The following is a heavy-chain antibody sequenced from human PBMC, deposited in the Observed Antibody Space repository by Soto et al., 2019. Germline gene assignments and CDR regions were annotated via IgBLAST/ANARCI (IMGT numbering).Heavy chain of an antibody. CDR2: ISYDGSEK. CDR3: AKSPNFYCSSPNCYKYYFDH. Sequence: PGGSLRLSCAASGFIFSSYSMNWVRQAPGKGLEWVAVISYDGSEKYYVDSVKGRFTISKDNSKNTLYLQMNSLRPEDTAVYYCAKSPNFYCSSPNCYKYYFDHWGQGTRVTVSS. CDR1: GFIFSSYS. V-gene: IGHV3-30*18. J-gene: IGHJ4*02. D-gene: IGHD2-2*02.